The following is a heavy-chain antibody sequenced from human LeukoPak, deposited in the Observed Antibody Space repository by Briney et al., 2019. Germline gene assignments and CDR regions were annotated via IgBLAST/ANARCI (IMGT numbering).Heavy chain of an antibody. CDR2: IRYDGTNK. V-gene: IGHV3-30*02. CDR1: GFTFRTYG. D-gene: IGHD3-10*01. J-gene: IGHJ4*02. Sequence: GGSLRLSCAAPGFTFRTYGIHWVRQAPGKGLEWVAFIRYDGTNKYYAHFVRGRFTVSSDNSKNTLYLPMNSLRAEDTAVYYCAKDQYGSGPFWGQGTLVTVSS. CDR3: AKDQYGSGPF.